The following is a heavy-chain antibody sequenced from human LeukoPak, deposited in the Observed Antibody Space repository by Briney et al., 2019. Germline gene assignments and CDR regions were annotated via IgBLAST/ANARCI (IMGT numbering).Heavy chain of an antibody. D-gene: IGHD1-1*01. J-gene: IGHJ4*02. V-gene: IGHV4-61*08. CDR2: IYYSGST. CDR3: ARGVRLNPSYFDY. CDR1: GGSISSGGYS. Sequence: SETLSLTCAVSGGSISSGGYSWSWIRQPPGKGLEWIGYIYYSGSTNYNPSLKSRVTISVDTSKNQFSLKLSSVTAADTAVYYCARGVRLNPSYFDYWGQGTLVTVSS.